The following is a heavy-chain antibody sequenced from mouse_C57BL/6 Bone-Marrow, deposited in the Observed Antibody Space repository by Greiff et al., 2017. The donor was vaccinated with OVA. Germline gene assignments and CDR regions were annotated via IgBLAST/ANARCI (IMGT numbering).Heavy chain of an antibody. CDR3: ARTADSSGGFAY. Sequence: QVQLQQSGAELVRPGASVKLSCKASGYTFTDYYINWVKQRPGQGLEWIARIYPGSGNTYYNEKFKGKATLTAEKSSSTAYMQLSSLTSEDSAVYFCARTADSSGGFAYWGQGTLVTVSA. D-gene: IGHD1-1*01. V-gene: IGHV1-76*01. CDR1: GYTFTDYY. CDR2: IYPGSGNT. J-gene: IGHJ3*01.